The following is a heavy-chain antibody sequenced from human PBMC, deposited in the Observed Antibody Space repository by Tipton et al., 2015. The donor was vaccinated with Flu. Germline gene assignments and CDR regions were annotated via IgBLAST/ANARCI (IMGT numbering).Heavy chain of an antibody. Sequence: SLRLSCVASGFTLSSYTMSWVRQAPGKGLEWVANIKQDGSVKYYVDSVKGRFTISRDNAKNSLYLQMNSLRAEDTAVYYCARQLGGGDCYWGQGTLVTVSS. V-gene: IGHV3-7*03. J-gene: IGHJ4*02. CDR3: ARQLGGGDCY. CDR1: GFTLSSYT. CDR2: IKQDGSVK. D-gene: IGHD2-21*01.